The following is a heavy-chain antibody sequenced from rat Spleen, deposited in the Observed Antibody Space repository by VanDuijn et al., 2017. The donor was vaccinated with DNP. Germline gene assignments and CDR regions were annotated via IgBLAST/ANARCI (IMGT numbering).Heavy chain of an antibody. CDR2: INTDGGST. V-gene: IGHV5-58*01. D-gene: IGHD1-4*01. J-gene: IGHJ4*01. Sequence: EVQLVETGGGLVQPGKSLKLSCVASGFTFSSYWMYWIRQAPGKGLEWLSSINTDGGSTFYPDSVKGRFTVSRDNAKSTLYLQMDSLRSEDTATYYCARSKLPGYVMDAWGQGASVTVSS. CDR1: GFTFSSYW. CDR3: ARSKLPGYVMDA.